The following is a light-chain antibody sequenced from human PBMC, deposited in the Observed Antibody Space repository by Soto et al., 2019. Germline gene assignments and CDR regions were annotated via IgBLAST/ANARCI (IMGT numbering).Light chain of an antibody. Sequence: DIQMHQSPSTLPASVGDSVPITRRARQSISNWLAWYQQKPGTAPKLLIYHASTLEGGVATRFSGSGSGTEFTLIISGLQPEDSATYYCQQYTNTNNPWMFGQGNKVDIK. CDR2: HAS. CDR3: QQYTNTNNPWM. CDR1: QSISNW. J-gene: IGKJ1*01. V-gene: IGKV1-5*01.